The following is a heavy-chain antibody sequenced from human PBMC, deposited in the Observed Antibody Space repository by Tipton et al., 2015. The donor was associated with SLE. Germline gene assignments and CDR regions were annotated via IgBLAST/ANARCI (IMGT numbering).Heavy chain of an antibody. Sequence: TLSLTCAVSGGSISSSSYYWDWIRQPPGKGLEWIGEIDHSGSTNWNPSLESRVTISFDTSKNQFSLKLSSVTAADTAVYYCARGGLSLGELSLYRYFDYWGQGTLVTVSS. D-gene: IGHD3-16*01. CDR3: ARGGLSLGELSLYRYFDY. CDR1: GGSISSSSYY. CDR2: IDHSGST. V-gene: IGHV4-39*07. J-gene: IGHJ4*02.